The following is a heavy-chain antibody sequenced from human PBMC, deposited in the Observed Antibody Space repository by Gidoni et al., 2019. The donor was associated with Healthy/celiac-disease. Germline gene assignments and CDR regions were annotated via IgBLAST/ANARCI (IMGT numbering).Heavy chain of an antibody. CDR2: IGTAGDT. CDR3: ARASIGYSGYDFRGYYYYGMDV. Sequence: EVQLVESGGGLVQPGGSLRLSCAASGFTFSSYDMHWVRQATGKGLEWFSAIGTAGDTYYPGSVKGRFTISRENAKNSLYLQMNSLRAGDTAVYYCARASIGYSGYDFRGYYYYGMDVWGQGTTVTVSS. V-gene: IGHV3-13*01. D-gene: IGHD5-12*01. J-gene: IGHJ6*02. CDR1: GFTFSSYD.